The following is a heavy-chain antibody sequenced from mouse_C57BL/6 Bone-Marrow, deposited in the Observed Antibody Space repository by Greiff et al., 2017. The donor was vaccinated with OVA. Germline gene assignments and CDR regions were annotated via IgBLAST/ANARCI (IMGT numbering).Heavy chain of an antibody. CDR2: ISDGGSYT. D-gene: IGHD1-1*01. CDR3: AREYYGSSYGYFDV. Sequence: EVQGVESGGGLVKPGGSLKLSCAASGFTFSSYAMSWVRQTPEKRLEWVATISDGGSYTYYPDNVKGRFTISRDNAKNNLYLQMSHLKSEDTAMYYCAREYYGSSYGYFDVWGTGTTVTVSS. V-gene: IGHV5-4*01. J-gene: IGHJ1*03. CDR1: GFTFSSYA.